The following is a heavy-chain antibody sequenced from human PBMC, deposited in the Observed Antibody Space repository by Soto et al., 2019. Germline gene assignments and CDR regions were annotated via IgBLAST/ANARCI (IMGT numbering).Heavy chain of an antibody. CDR3: ARHLGPTTSENWFDP. D-gene: IGHD5-12*01. CDR2: ISTYSGDT. J-gene: IGHJ5*02. CDR1: GYTFFTYD. Sequence: QVHLVQSGVEVKTPGASVKVSCQASGYTFFTYDISWVRKAPGQGLEWMGWISTYSGDTKYAQKFQGRVTMTTDTSTTTAYLELRSLRSDDTAVYYCARHLGPTTSENWFDPWGHGNPVNVSS. V-gene: IGHV1-18*01.